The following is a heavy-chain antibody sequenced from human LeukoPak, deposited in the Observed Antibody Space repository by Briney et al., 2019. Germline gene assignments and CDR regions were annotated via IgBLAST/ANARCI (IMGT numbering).Heavy chain of an antibody. Sequence: GGSLRLSCAASTFTFRNYWMSWVRQAPGKGLEWVANIKEDGNEKDYVDSVKGRFTISRDNAKNSLYLQMNTLRAEDTAAYYCSVISYLAFDIWGQGTMVTVSP. D-gene: IGHD2/OR15-2a*01. V-gene: IGHV3-7*03. CDR2: IKEDGNEK. CDR3: SVISYLAFDI. J-gene: IGHJ3*02. CDR1: TFTFRNYW.